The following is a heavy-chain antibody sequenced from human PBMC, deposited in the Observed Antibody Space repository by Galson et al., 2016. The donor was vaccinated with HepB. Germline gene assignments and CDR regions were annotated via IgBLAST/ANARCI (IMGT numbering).Heavy chain of an antibody. CDR3: ARSSAGSSWYQMDY. CDR2: ISNGGSDE. CDR1: GFTFSSYG. V-gene: IGHV3-30*03. J-gene: IGHJ4*02. Sequence: SLRLSCAASGFTFSSYGMQWVRQAPGKGLEWVAVISNGGSDEFSADSVKGRFTLSRDNSKNTLYLQMNSLRAEDTAVYYCARSSAGSSWYQMDYWGQGTLVTVSS. D-gene: IGHD6-13*01.